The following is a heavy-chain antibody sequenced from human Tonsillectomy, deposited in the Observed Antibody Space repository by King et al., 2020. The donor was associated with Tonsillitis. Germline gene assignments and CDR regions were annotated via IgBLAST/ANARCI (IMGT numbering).Heavy chain of an antibody. CDR1: GFTVSSNY. V-gene: IGHV3-53*01. D-gene: IGHD6-19*01. Sequence: VQLVESGGGLIQPGGSLRLSCAASGFTVSSNYMNWVRQAPGKGLEWVSVIYSGGSTYYADSVKGRFTISRDNSKNTLYLQMNSWRAEETAVYYCARAGARSETSGWFDAFDIWGQGTMVTVSS. CDR2: IYSGGST. J-gene: IGHJ3*02. CDR3: ARAGARSETSGWFDAFDI.